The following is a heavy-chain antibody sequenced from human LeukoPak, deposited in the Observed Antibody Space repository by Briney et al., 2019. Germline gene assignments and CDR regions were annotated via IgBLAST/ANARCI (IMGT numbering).Heavy chain of an antibody. CDR2: IKQDGSEK. D-gene: IGHD3-22*01. CDR3: ARDHYYDSSGYDAFDI. Sequence: GGSLRLSCAASGFMFSSYWMSWVRQAPGEGLEWVANIKQDGSEKYYVDSVKGRFTISRDNAKNSLYLQMNSLRAEDTAVYYCARDHYYDSSGYDAFDIWGQGTMVTVSS. V-gene: IGHV3-7*01. CDR1: GFMFSSYW. J-gene: IGHJ3*02.